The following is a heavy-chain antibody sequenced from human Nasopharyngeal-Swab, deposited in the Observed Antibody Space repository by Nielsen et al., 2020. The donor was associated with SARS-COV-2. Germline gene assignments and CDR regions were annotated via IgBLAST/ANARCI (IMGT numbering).Heavy chain of an antibody. D-gene: IGHD6-13*01. J-gene: IGHJ6*02. CDR2: IYSGGST. CDR3: ARAIRMYSSSWTYYYGMDV. V-gene: IGHV3-53*01. CDR1: GFTVSSNY. Sequence: GESLKISCAASGFTVSSNYMSWVRQAPGKGLEWVSVIYSGGSTYYADSVKGRFTISRDNSKNTLYLQMNSLRAEDTAVYYCARAIRMYSSSWTYYYGMDVWGQGTTVTVSS.